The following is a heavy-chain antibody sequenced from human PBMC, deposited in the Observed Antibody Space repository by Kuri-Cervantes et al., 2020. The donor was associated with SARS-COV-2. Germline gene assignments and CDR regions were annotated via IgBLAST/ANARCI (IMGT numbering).Heavy chain of an antibody. Sequence: LSRTCAASGFTFSNYGMHWVRQAPGKGLEWVAVISYDGSDRYYADSVKGRFTISRDNSKNTLYLQMNSLRAEDTAVYYCAKVWSGSYSHYYYYAMDVWGRGTTVTVSS. D-gene: IGHD3-10*01. CDR1: GFTFSNYG. V-gene: IGHV3-30*18. CDR3: AKVWSGSYSHYYYYAMDV. CDR2: ISYDGSDR. J-gene: IGHJ6*02.